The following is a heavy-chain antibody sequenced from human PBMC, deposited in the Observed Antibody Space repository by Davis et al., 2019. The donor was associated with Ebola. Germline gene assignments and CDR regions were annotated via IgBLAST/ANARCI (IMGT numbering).Heavy chain of an antibody. CDR3: ASLRRTITGMDDAFDI. J-gene: IGHJ3*02. D-gene: IGHD2-8*02. Sequence: GESLKISCKDSGNSFASHWIGWVRQMPGKGLEWMGIINTGDSDTRYSPSFRGQVTISADKSIKTAFLQWSSLKASDTAMYYCASLRRTITGMDDAFDIWGQGTMVTVSS. V-gene: IGHV5-51*01. CDR1: GNSFASHW. CDR2: INTGDSDT.